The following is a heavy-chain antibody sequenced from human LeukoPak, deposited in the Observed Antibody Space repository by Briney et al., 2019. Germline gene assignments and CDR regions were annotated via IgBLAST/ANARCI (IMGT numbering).Heavy chain of an antibody. Sequence: GGSLRLSCAASGFTFSTYAMTWVRQAPGKGLEWVSGISTSGDRTYYADSVKGRFTISRDNAKNTLYLQMNSLRAEDTAVYYCARGGSGTFYYYYGMDVWGQGTPVTVSS. CDR2: ISTSGDRT. D-gene: IGHD3-10*01. CDR3: ARGGSGTFYYYYGMDV. J-gene: IGHJ6*02. CDR1: GFTFSTYA. V-gene: IGHV3-23*01.